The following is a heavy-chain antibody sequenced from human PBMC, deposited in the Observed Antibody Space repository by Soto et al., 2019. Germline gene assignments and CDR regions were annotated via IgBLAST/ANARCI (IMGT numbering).Heavy chain of an antibody. CDR1: GFTFSRFA. CDR3: ARSRSGAVPDSLGF. D-gene: IGHD3-10*01. V-gene: IGHV3-30-3*01. CDR2: ISKDGSVK. Sequence: QVQLVESGGGVVQPGGSLRVSCAASGFTFSRFAIHWVRQAPGKGLEWVAVISKDGSVKYYADSVKGRFTISRDNSESTLCMQMNSLTNEDTAVYHCARSRSGAVPDSLGFWGQGTLVTVSS. J-gene: IGHJ4*02.